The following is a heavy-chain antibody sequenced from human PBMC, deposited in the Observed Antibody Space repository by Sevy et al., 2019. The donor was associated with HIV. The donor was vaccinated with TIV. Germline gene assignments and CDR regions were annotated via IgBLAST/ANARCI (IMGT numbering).Heavy chain of an antibody. D-gene: IGHD3-22*01. V-gene: IGHV3-15*07. J-gene: IGHJ4*02. Sequence: GGSLRLSCAASGFSFSNAWMNWVRQAPGKGLEWVGRTKSKSEGGTTDYAAQVQGRFTISRADSKNTLYLQMNSLKSDDTAVDYCTTDKIITMIGVIIPNDFWGQGTLVTVSS. CDR3: TTDKIITMIGVIIPNDF. CDR1: GFSFSNAW. CDR2: TKSKSEGGTT.